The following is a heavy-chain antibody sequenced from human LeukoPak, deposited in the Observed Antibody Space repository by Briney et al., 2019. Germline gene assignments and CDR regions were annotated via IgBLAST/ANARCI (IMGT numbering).Heavy chain of an antibody. V-gene: IGHV3-21*04. Sequence: GGSLRLSCEVSGFTLSSYSMTWVRQAPGKGLEWVSSFRSSGRDIIYGDSVRGRFTIARDDAKNSLYLQMNSLRAEDTAVYYCAKADSGYDPVDYWGQGTLVTVSS. CDR2: FRSSGRDI. D-gene: IGHD5-12*01. J-gene: IGHJ4*02. CDR1: GFTLSSYS. CDR3: AKADSGYDPVDY.